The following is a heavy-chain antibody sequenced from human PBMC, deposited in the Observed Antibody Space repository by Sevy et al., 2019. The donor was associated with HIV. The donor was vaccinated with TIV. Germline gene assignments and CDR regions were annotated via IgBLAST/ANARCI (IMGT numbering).Heavy chain of an antibody. CDR2: IWYDGRTE. CDR1: GFTFRSFS. V-gene: IGHV3-33*01. J-gene: IGHJ5*01. CDR3: ARDAARVIVTTDGFDS. Sequence: GGSLRLSCVASGFTFRSFSMHWVRQAPGKGLEWVAAIWYDGRTERYADSVQGRFTISRDNSKNTLYLQMNSLRDEDTVIYYGARDAARVIVTTDGFDSWGQGTLVTVSS. D-gene: IGHD1-1*01.